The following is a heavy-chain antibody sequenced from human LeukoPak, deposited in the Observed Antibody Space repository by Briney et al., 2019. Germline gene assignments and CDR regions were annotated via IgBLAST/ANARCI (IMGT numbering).Heavy chain of an antibody. CDR3: AKVDSSGYKRGAFDI. CDR2: ISGSGGST. D-gene: IGHD3-22*01. Sequence: GGSLRLSCAAPGFTFSSYAMSWVRQAPGKGLEWVSAISGSGGSTYYADSVKGRFTISRDNSKNTLYLQMNSLRAEDTAVYYCAKVDSSGYKRGAFDIWGQGTMVTVSS. CDR1: GFTFSSYA. J-gene: IGHJ3*02. V-gene: IGHV3-23*01.